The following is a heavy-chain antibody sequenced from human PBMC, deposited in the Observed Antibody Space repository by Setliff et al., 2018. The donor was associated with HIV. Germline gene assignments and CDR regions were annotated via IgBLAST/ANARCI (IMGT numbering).Heavy chain of an antibody. CDR1: GTSINSHY. D-gene: IGHD3-9*01. J-gene: IGHJ3*02. V-gene: IGHV4-59*11. Sequence: PSETLSLTCTVSGTSINSHYWSWIRQTPGKGLQWIGLIYYTGIPTYNPSLKSRLTMSVDTSKNQVSLKLTSVTAADTAVYYCARYKCINFACVGFDIWGQGTVVT. CDR2: IYYTGIP. CDR3: ARYKCINFACVGFDI.